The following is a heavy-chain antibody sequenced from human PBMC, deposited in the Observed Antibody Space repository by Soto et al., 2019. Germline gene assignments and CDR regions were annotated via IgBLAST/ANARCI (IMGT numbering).Heavy chain of an antibody. V-gene: IGHV3-7*01. J-gene: IGHJ6*03. CDR3: ARDEDKYCSSTSCFNYYYYMDV. CDR1: GFTFSSYW. Sequence: GGSLRLSCAASGFTFSSYWMSWVRQAPGKGLEWVANIKQDGSEKYYVDSVKGRFTISRDNAKNSLYLQMNSLRAEDTAVYYCARDEDKYCSSTSCFNYYYYMDVWGKGTTVTVS. CDR2: IKQDGSEK. D-gene: IGHD2-2*01.